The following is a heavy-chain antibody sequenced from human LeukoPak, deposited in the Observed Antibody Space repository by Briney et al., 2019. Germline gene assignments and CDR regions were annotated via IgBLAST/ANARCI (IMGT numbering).Heavy chain of an antibody. CDR1: GYTFTSYA. D-gene: IGHD3-9*01. CDR2: INVGNGNT. CDR3: ARGIDDILTGYLY. J-gene: IGHJ4*02. V-gene: IGHV1-3*01. Sequence: GASVKVSCKASGYTFTSYAMHWVRQAPGQRLEWMGWINVGNGNTKYSQKFQGRVTITRDTSASTAYMELSSLRSEDTAVYYCARGIDDILTGYLYWGQGTLVTVSS.